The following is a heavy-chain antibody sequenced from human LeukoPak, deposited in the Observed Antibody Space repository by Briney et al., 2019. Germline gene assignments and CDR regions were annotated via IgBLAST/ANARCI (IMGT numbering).Heavy chain of an antibody. CDR3: ARGQSSSWYSLDY. J-gene: IGHJ4*02. V-gene: IGHV4-59*11. Sequence: PSETLSLTCAVSGDSFSSHYWTWIRQSPGTGLEWIGYISHIGRTNYNPSLKSRVTISIDTSKNQFSLKLRSVTAADTAVYYCARGQSSSWYSLDYWGQGTLVTVSS. CDR2: ISHIGRT. D-gene: IGHD6-13*01. CDR1: GDSFSSHY.